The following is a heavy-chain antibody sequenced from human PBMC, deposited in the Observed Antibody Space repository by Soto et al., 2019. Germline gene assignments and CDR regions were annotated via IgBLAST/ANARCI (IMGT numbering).Heavy chain of an antibody. J-gene: IGHJ4*02. D-gene: IGHD3-3*01. V-gene: IGHV4-59*08. CDR1: GGSISVYY. Sequence: QVQLQESGPGLVKPSETLSLTCTVSGGSISVYYWSWIRQPPGKGLEWIGYIYYSGSTNYNPPLXSRVTISVDTSKNQFSLKLSSVTAADTAVYYCARGGWRHIDYWAREPWSPSPQ. CDR2: IYYSGST. CDR3: ARGGWRHIDY.